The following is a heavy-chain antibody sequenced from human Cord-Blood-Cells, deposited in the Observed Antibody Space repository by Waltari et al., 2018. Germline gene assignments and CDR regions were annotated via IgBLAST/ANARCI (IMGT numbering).Heavy chain of an antibody. CDR1: GLTFSSYR. CDR2: IWYDGSNQ. J-gene: IGHJ4*02. CDR3: ARDSYSNYFDY. D-gene: IGHD4-4*01. V-gene: IGHV3-33*01. Sequence: QVQLVESGGGVVQPGRSLRLSWAASGLTFSSYRMHWVRQAPGKGPEWVPVIWYDGSNQYYADSVKGRFTISRDNSKNTLYLQMNSLRAEDTAVYYCARDSYSNYFDYWGQGTLVTVSS.